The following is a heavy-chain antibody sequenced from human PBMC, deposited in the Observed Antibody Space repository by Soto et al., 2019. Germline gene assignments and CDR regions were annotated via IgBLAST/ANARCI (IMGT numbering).Heavy chain of an antibody. V-gene: IGHV3-73*01. J-gene: IGHJ3*02. CDR3: ARDRWGGAFDI. CDR2: IRSKANRYAT. Sequence: GGSLRLSCAASGFTFSGSAIHWVRQASGKGLEWVGRIRSKANRYATAYAASVKGRFTISRDDSKNTAYLQMNSLKTEDTAVYYCARDRWGGAFDIWGRGTLVTVSS. D-gene: IGHD3-16*01. CDR1: GFTFSGSA.